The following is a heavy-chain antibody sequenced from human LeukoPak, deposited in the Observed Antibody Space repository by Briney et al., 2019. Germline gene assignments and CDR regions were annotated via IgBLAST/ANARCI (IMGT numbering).Heavy chain of an antibody. J-gene: IGHJ4*02. Sequence: GGSLRLSCAASGFTFGDYGMSWVRQAPGKGLEWVGFIRSKAYGGTTENAASVKGRFTISRDDSKSIAYLQMNSLKTEDTAVYYCTGSFGELTFFDYWGLGTLVTVSS. CDR2: IRSKAYGGTT. D-gene: IGHD3-10*01. CDR1: GFTFGDYG. V-gene: IGHV3-49*04. CDR3: TGSFGELTFFDY.